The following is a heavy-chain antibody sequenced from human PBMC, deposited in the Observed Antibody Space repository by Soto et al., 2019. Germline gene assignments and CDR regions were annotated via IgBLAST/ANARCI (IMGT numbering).Heavy chain of an antibody. V-gene: IGHV3-30*18. J-gene: IGHJ5*02. CDR2: ISYDGSNE. CDR3: AKYLAVADGSFDP. Sequence: GGSLRLSCAASGFTFNTYGMHWVRQAPGKGLEWVAFISYDGSNEYYADSVKGRFTISRDNSKNTVFLQMNSLRGEDTAVYYCAKYLAVADGSFDPWGQGALVTVSS. D-gene: IGHD6-19*01. CDR1: GFTFNTYG.